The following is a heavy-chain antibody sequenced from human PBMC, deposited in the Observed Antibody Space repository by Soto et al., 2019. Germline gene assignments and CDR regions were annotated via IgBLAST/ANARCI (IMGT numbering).Heavy chain of an antibody. J-gene: IGHJ5*02. D-gene: IGHD3-10*01. Sequence: SETLSVTCAVYGGSFSGYYCSWIRQPPGKGLEWIGEINHSGSTNYNPSLKSRVTISVDTSKNQFSLKLSSVTAADTAVYYCARKPYYYGSGQFDPWGQGTLVTVPS. CDR1: GGSFSGYY. V-gene: IGHV4-34*01. CDR3: ARKPYYYGSGQFDP. CDR2: INHSGST.